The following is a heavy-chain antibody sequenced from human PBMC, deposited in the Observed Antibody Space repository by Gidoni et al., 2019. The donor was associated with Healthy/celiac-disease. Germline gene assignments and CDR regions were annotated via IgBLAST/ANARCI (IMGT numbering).Heavy chain of an antibody. CDR1: GGSFSGYY. CDR2: INHSGST. Sequence: QVQLQQWGAGLLKPSETLSLTCAVYGGSFSGYYWSWIRQPPGKGLEWIGEINHSGSTNYNPSLESRVTISVDTSKNQFSLKLSSVTAADTAVYYCARSDYRDAFDIWGQGTMVTVSS. CDR3: ARSDYRDAFDI. J-gene: IGHJ3*02. V-gene: IGHV4-34*01. D-gene: IGHD4-17*01.